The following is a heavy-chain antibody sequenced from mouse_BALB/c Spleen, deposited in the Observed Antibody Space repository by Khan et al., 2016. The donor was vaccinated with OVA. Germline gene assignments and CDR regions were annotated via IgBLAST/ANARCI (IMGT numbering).Heavy chain of an antibody. CDR2: ISSLAYSI. CDR1: GFTFSDYG. Sequence: EVQLVESGAGLVQPGGSRKLSCVASGFTFSDYGLAWVRQAPGKGPEWVAFISSLAYSIYYADTVTGRFTISRENAKNTLYLVMSSLRSEDTAMYYCARSWAMDYWGQGTSVTVSS. J-gene: IGHJ4*01. V-gene: IGHV5-15*02. CDR3: ARSWAMDY.